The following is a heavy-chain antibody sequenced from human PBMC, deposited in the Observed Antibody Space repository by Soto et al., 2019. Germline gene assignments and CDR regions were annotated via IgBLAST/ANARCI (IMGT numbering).Heavy chain of an antibody. CDR2: ISSSSSYI. CDR1: GFTFSSYS. J-gene: IGHJ6*02. D-gene: IGHD2-15*01. V-gene: IGHV3-21*04. CDR3: ARSMGGTANGMDV. Sequence: PGGSLRLSCAASGFTFSSYSMNWVRQAPGKGLEWVSSISSSSSYIYYADSVKGRFTISRDNAKNSLYLQMNSLRAEDTALYYVARSMGGTANGMDVWGQGTTVTVSS.